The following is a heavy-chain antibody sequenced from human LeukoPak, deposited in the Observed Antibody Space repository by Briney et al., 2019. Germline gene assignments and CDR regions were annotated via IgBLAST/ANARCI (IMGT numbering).Heavy chain of an antibody. CDR2: ISGDGGST. CDR1: GFTFDDYA. D-gene: IGHD1-1*01. J-gene: IGHJ3*02. V-gene: IGHV3-43*02. Sequence: GSLRLSCAASGFTFDDYAMHWVRQAPGKGLEWVSLISGDGGSTYYADSVKGRFTISRDNSKNSLYLQMNSLRTEDTALYYCAVQKVSDAFDIWGQGTMVTVSS. CDR3: AVQKVSDAFDI.